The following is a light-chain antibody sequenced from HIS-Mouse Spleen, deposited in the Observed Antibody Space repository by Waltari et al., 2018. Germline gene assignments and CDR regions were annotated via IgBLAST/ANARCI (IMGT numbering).Light chain of an antibody. CDR1: QSVSSN. Sequence: EIVMTPSPATLSVSPGERATLSCRARQSVSSNLAWYQQNPGQAPRLLIYGASTRATGIPARFSVSGSGTEFTLTISSLKSEDFAVYYCQQYNNWPPMYTFGQGTKLEIK. CDR3: QQYNNWPPMYT. V-gene: IGKV3-15*01. CDR2: GAS. J-gene: IGKJ2*01.